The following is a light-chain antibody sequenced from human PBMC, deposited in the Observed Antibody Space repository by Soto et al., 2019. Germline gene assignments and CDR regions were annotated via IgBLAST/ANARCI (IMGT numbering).Light chain of an antibody. Sequence: ERVMTQSPATLSVSPGERATLSCWASESVSSHLAWYQQKPGLAPRLLIFGASTRATGVPARFIGSGSGTEFTLTISSLQSEDFAIYYCQHYNNWPHTFGQGTKLESK. V-gene: IGKV3-15*01. CDR1: ESVSSH. CDR2: GAS. J-gene: IGKJ2*01. CDR3: QHYNNWPHT.